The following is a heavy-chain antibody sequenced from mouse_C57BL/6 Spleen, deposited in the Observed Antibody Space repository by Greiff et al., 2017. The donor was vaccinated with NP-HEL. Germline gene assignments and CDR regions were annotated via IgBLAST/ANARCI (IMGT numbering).Heavy chain of an antibody. CDR3: ARVYYSMFAY. D-gene: IGHD2-5*01. CDR2: INYDGSST. J-gene: IGHJ3*01. CDR1: GFTFSDYY. V-gene: IGHV5-16*01. Sequence: EVQLVESEGGLVQPGSSMKLSCTASGFTFSDYYMAWVRQVPEKGLEWVANINYDGSSTYYLDSLKSRFIISRDNAKNILYLQMSSLKSEDTATYYCARVYYSMFAYWGQGTLVTVSA.